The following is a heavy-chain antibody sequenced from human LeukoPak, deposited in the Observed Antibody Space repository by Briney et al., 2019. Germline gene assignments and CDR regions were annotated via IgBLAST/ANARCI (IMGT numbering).Heavy chain of an antibody. CDR1: GFTFSSYA. Sequence: GGSLRLSCAASGFTFSSYAMHWVRQAPGKGLEWVAVISYDGSNKYYADSVKGRFTISRDNSKNTLYLQMNSLRAEDTAVYYCARSGYSSGWYPMYPLMDYWGQGTLVTVSS. J-gene: IGHJ4*02. CDR2: ISYDGSNK. D-gene: IGHD6-19*01. V-gene: IGHV3-30-3*01. CDR3: ARSGYSSGWYPMYPLMDY.